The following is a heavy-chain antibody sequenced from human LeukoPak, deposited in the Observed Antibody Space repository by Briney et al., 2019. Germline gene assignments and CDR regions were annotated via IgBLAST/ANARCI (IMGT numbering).Heavy chain of an antibody. CDR3: ARDLHSSGLL. CDR2: ISSSSSYI. CDR1: GFSFGSYS. Sequence: GGSLRLSSAASGFSFGSYSMTWVRQAPRKGLEWVSYISSSSSYIYYADSVKGRFTISRDNAKNSLYLQMNSLRAEDTAVYYCARDLHSSGLLWGQGTLVTVSS. V-gene: IGHV3-21*01. D-gene: IGHD6-19*01. J-gene: IGHJ4*02.